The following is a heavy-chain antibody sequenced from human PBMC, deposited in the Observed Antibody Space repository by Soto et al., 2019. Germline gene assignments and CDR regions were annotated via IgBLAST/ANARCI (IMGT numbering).Heavy chain of an antibody. D-gene: IGHD6-13*01. CDR1: GFTFSSYG. CDR3: ANGYPGIAAAGPW. Sequence: QVQLVESGGGVVQPGRSLRLSCAASGFTFSSYGMHWVRQAPGKGLEWVAVISYDGSNKYYADSVKGRFTISRDNSKNTLYLQMNSLRAEDTAVYYCANGYPGIAAAGPWWGQGTLVTVSS. CDR2: ISYDGSNK. V-gene: IGHV3-30*18. J-gene: IGHJ4*02.